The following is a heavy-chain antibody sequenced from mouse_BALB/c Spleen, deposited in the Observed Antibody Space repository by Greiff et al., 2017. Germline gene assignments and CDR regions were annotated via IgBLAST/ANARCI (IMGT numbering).Heavy chain of an antibody. Sequence: EVKLQESGAELVRPGALVKLSCKASGFNIKDYYMHWVKQRPEQGLEWIGWIDPENGNTIYDPKFQGKASITADTSSNTAYLQLSSLTSEDTAVYYCARDYGDAMDYWGQGTSVTVSS. CDR3: ARDYGDAMDY. D-gene: IGHD2-4*01. CDR1: GFNIKDYY. V-gene: IGHV14-1*02. CDR2: IDPENGNT. J-gene: IGHJ4*01.